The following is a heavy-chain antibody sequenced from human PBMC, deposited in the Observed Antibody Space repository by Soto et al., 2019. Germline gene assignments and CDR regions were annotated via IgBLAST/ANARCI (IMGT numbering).Heavy chain of an antibody. CDR2: IYYSGST. CDR1: GGSISSGGYY. J-gene: IGHJ6*02. CDR3: ARGGLGYCSGGSCYSAELSRYYYGMDV. V-gene: IGHV4-31*03. Sequence: QVQLQESGPGLVKPSQTLSLTCTVSGGSISSGGYYWSWIRQHPGKGLEWIGYIYYSGSTYYNPSLQGRVTTAVDTSKNQFSLKLSSVTAADTAEYYCARGGLGYCSGGSCYSAELSRYYYGMDVWGQGTTVTVSS. D-gene: IGHD2-15*01.